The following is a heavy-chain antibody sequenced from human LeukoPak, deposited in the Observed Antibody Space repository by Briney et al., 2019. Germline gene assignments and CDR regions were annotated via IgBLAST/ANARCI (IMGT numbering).Heavy chain of an antibody. Sequence: ASVKVSCKVSGYTLTELSMHWVRQAPGKGLEWMGGFDPEDGETIYAQKFQGRVTMTGDTSTDTAYMELSSLRSEDTAVYYCATLNYYYYGMDVWGQGTTVTVSS. CDR1: GYTLTELS. V-gene: IGHV1-24*01. CDR2: FDPEDGET. J-gene: IGHJ6*02. CDR3: ATLNYYYYGMDV.